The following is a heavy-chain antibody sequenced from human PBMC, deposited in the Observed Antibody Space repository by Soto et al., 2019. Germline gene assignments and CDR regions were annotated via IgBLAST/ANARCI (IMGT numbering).Heavy chain of an antibody. V-gene: IGHV1-3*04. J-gene: IGHJ6*02. D-gene: IGHD3-3*02. CDR2: INTANGNT. CDR1: GYTFTNYP. CDR3: ARGGGPANKAFRPVKYSYTPPGAT. Sequence: GASVKVSCKASGYTFTNYPLHWVRQAPGQRLEWMGWINTANGNTKYSQSFQDRVTITRDTSASTAYIELSSLTSEDTAVYYGARGGGPANKAFRPVKYSYTPPGATGGLGTRVTFSS.